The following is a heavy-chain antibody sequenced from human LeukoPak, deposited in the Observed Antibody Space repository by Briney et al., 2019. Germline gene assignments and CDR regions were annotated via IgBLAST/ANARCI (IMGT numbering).Heavy chain of an antibody. V-gene: IGHV3-30*02. CDR1: GFKIDDYY. J-gene: IGHJ4*02. Sequence: GGSLRLSCAASGFKIDDYYMSWIRQAPGKGLEWVAFIRLDGSDKYYADSVKGRFTISRDNSKNTLYLQMNSLRAEDTAVYYCATALNWNGDYWGQGTLVTVSS. CDR3: ATALNWNGDY. D-gene: IGHD1-20*01. CDR2: IRLDGSDK.